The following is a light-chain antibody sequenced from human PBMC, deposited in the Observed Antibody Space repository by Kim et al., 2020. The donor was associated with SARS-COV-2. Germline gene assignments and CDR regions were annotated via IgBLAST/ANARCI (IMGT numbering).Light chain of an antibody. J-gene: IGLJ3*02. V-gene: IGLV10-54*01. Sequence: QAGLTQPPSVSKGLRQTATLTCSGNSNNVGYQGAAWLQQHQGHPPKLLSYRDNNRPSEISERLSASRSGNTASLTIAGLQPDDEADYYCSAWDSSLSAWVFGGGTQLTVL. CDR2: RDN. CDR1: SNNVGYQG. CDR3: SAWDSSLSAWV.